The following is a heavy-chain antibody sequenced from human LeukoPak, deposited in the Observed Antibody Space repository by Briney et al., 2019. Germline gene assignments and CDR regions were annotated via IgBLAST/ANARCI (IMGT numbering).Heavy chain of an antibody. J-gene: IGHJ5*02. Sequence: GGSLRLSCAASGFTFSSYSMSWVRQAPGKGLEWVSVIYSGGDTYYADSVKGRFTISRDNFKNTLYLQMNSLRTDDTAVYYCARDYCSSISCYTRWFDPWGQGTLVTVSS. V-gene: IGHV3-66*02. CDR1: GFTFSSYS. CDR3: ARDYCSSISCYTRWFDP. CDR2: IYSGGDT. D-gene: IGHD2-2*02.